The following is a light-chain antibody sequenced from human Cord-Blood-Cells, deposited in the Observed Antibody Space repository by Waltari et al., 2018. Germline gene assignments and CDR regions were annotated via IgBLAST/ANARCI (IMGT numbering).Light chain of an antibody. V-gene: IGKV1-8*01. CDR3: QQYYSYPYT. J-gene: IGKJ2*01. Sequence: MGQSPSSFSASTGDRVTITCRASQGISSYLAWYQQKPGKAPKLLIYAASTLQSGVPSRFSGSGSGTDFTLTISCLQSEDFATYYCQQYYSYPYTFGQGTKLEIK. CDR2: AAS. CDR1: QGISSY.